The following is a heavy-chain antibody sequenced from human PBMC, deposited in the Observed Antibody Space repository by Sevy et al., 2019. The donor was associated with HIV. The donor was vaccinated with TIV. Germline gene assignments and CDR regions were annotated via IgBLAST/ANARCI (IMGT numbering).Heavy chain of an antibody. CDR1: GGSMINYH. D-gene: IGHD1-1*01. CDR3: ARHGMLATADY. J-gene: IGHJ4*02. V-gene: IGHV4-59*08. CDR2: IYDSMTS. Sequence: SETLSLTCTVSGGSMINYHWSWIRQPPGKGLEWIGFIYDSMTSKYNSSFMSRVSISGDPSKNQFSLRLNSVTAADTAVYYCARHGMLATADYWGQGILVTVSS.